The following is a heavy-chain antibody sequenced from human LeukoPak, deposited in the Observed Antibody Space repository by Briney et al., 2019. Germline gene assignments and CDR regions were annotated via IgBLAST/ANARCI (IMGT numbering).Heavy chain of an antibody. CDR2: ISWNSGSI. J-gene: IGHJ1*01. V-gene: IGHV3-9*01. CDR1: GFTFDDYA. Sequence: GGSLRLSCAASGFTFDDYAMHWVRQAPGKGLEWVSGISWNSGSIGYADSVKGRFTISRDNAKNSLYLQMNSLRAEDTASYYCAKEQHWGQGTLVTVSS. CDR3: AKEQH.